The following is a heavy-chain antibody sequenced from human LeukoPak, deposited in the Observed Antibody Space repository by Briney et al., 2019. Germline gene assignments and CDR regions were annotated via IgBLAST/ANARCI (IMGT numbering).Heavy chain of an antibody. Sequence: SETLSLTCAVYGGSFSGYYWSWIRQPPGKGLEWIGEINHSGSTNYNPSLKSRVTISVDTSKNQFSLKLSSVTAADTAVYYCARHYCSSTSCHHDYWGQGTLVTVSS. V-gene: IGHV4-34*01. D-gene: IGHD2-2*01. CDR2: INHSGST. CDR3: ARHYCSSTSCHHDY. CDR1: GGSFSGYY. J-gene: IGHJ4*02.